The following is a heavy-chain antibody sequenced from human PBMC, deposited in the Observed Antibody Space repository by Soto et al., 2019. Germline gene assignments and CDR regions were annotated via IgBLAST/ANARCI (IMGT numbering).Heavy chain of an antibody. CDR3: AKVYVYGGIPRDYYYYYGMDV. Sequence: GGSLRLSCAASGFTFSSYGMHWVRQAPGKGLEWVAVISYDGSNKYYADSVKGRFTISRDNSKNTLYLQMNSLRAEDTAVYYCAKVYVYGGIPRDYYYYYGMDVWGQGTTVTVSS. D-gene: IGHD2-15*01. V-gene: IGHV3-30*18. CDR1: GFTFSSYG. J-gene: IGHJ6*02. CDR2: ISYDGSNK.